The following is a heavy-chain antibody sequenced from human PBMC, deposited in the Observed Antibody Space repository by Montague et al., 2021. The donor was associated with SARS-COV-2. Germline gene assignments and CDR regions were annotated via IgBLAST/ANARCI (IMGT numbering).Heavy chain of an antibody. CDR1: GGSIISGGYY. J-gene: IGHJ6*03. D-gene: IGHD6-19*01. V-gene: IGHV4-39*01. Sequence: SETLSLTCAVSGGSIISGGYYWGWIRQPPEKGLEWLGNIYYSGNAHYYNPSLKSRITISIDTSKNQFSLRLTSVTAADTAVYYCASRMAVGGYYYYYMDVWGSGTTVTVSS. CDR2: IYYSGNAH. CDR3: ASRMAVGGYYYYYMDV.